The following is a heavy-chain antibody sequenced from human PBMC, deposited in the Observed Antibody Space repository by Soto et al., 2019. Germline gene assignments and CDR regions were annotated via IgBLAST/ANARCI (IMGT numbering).Heavy chain of an antibody. CDR2: IKHDGSER. J-gene: IGHJ4*02. CDR3: ARELSWSGRDY. Sequence: EVQLVESGGGLVQPGGSLRLSCAASGFRFNTNWMSWVRQAPGKGLEWVANIKHDGSERNHVDSVRGRFTISIDNAKSSLYLQMNSLRVEDTAVYYCARELSWSGRDYWSQGTLVIVSP. CDR1: GFRFNTNW. D-gene: IGHD3-10*01. V-gene: IGHV3-7*01.